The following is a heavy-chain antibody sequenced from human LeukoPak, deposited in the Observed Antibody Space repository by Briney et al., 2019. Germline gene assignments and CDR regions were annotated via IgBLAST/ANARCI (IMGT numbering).Heavy chain of an antibody. J-gene: IGHJ4*02. CDR3: ARGRGDYYGY. CDR1: GFTFSSYS. CDR2: ITSSSSTI. Sequence: GGSPRLSCAASGFTFSSYSMNWVRQAPGKGLEWVSYITSSSSTIYYADSVKGRFTISRDNAKNSLYLQMNSLRAEDTAVYYCARGRGDYYGYWGQGTLVTVSS. D-gene: IGHD3-16*01. V-gene: IGHV3-48*01.